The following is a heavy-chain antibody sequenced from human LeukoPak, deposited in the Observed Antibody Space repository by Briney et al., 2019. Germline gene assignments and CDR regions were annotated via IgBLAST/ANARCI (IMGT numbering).Heavy chain of an antibody. D-gene: IGHD1-26*01. J-gene: IGHJ4*02. CDR1: GFTFSSYG. CDR3: AKGSMSGSYFDY. V-gene: IGHV3-23*01. CDR2: ISGSGGST. Sequence: GGSLRLSCAASGFTFSSYGMSWVRQAPGKGLEWVSAISGSGGSTYYADSVKGRFTISRDNSKNTLYLQMNSLRAEDTAVYYCAKGSMSGSYFDYWGQGTLVTVSS.